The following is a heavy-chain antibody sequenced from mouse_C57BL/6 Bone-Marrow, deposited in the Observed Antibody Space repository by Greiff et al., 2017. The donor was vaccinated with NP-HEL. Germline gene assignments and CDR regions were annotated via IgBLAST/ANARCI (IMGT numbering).Heavy chain of an antibody. Sequence: EVQLVESGGGLVQSGRSLRLSCATSGFTFSDFYMEWVRQAPGKGLEWIAASRNKANDYTTEYSASVKGRFIVSRDTSQSILYLQMNALRAEDTAIYYCARDSNYVGFAYWGQGTLVTVSA. CDR3: ARDSNYVGFAY. V-gene: IGHV7-1*01. D-gene: IGHD2-5*01. CDR1: GFTFSDFY. CDR2: SRNKANDYTT. J-gene: IGHJ3*01.